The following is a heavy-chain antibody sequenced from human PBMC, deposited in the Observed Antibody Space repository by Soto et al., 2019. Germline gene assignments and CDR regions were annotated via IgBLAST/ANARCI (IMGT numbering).Heavy chain of an antibody. CDR2: ISYDGGLQ. CDR3: ARVQPTYYSMHV. Sequence: FSTEERHVGRQAPGTGREWGAVISYDGGLQHYADPVKGRFYISRDNSKNTVSLHMNSLRAEDTAVYYCARVQPTYYSMHVWGKGPTVTVFS. V-gene: IGHV3-30*07. J-gene: IGHJ6*04. CDR1: FSTEE.